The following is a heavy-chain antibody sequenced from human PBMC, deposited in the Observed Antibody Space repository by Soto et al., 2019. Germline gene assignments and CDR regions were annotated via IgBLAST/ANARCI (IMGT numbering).Heavy chain of an antibody. CDR1: GGTFSSYA. V-gene: IGHV1-69*13. CDR3: ARGIVLHPDYYYYYVMHV. Sequence: VTSVKVSCKAAGGTFSSYAISWVRQAPGQGLEWMGGIIPIFGTANYAQKFQGRVTITADESTSTAYMELSSLRSEDTAVYYCARGIVLHPDYYYYYVMHVCGQGTTVTVSS. D-gene: IGHD3-16*02. CDR2: IIPIFGTA. J-gene: IGHJ6*02.